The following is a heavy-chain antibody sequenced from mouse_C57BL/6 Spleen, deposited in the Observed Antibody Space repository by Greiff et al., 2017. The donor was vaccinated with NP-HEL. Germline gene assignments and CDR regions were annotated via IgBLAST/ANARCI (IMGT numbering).Heavy chain of an antibody. D-gene: IGHD2-3*01. CDR2: IDPETGGT. CDR3: TKEGGGGYYD. CDR1: GYTFTDYE. J-gene: IGHJ3*01. V-gene: IGHV1-15*01. Sequence: VQLHQSGAELVRPGASVTLSCKASGYTFTDYEMHWVKQTPVHGLEWIGAIDPETGGTAYNQKFKGKAILTADKSSSTAYMELRSLTSEDSAVYYCTKEGGGGYYDWGQGTLVTVSA.